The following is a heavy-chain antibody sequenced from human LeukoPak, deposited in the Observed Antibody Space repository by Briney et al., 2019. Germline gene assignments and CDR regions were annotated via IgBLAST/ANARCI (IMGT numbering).Heavy chain of an antibody. CDR2: ISGSGGST. Sequence: GGSLRLSCAASGFTFSSYAMSWVRQAPGKGLEWVSAISGSGGSTYYADSVKGRFTISRDNSKNTLYLQMNSLRAEDTAVYYCAKDPTGYCSSTSCYNYYYYYTDVWGKGTTVTVSS. J-gene: IGHJ6*03. CDR1: GFTFSSYA. CDR3: AKDPTGYCSSTSCYNYYYYYTDV. V-gene: IGHV3-23*01. D-gene: IGHD2-2*01.